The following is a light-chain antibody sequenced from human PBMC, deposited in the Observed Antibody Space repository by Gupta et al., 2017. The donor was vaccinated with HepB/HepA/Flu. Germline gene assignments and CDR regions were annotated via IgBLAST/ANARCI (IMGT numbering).Light chain of an antibody. CDR1: KDINSD. J-gene: IGKJ5*01. CDR3: QQFNSYPIT. CDR2: SAS. V-gene: IGKV1-9*01. Sequence: DIQLTQYPSFLSASLGDRVTITCRASKDINSDLIWYQQKPGKAPKLLIYSASTLQSGVPSRFSGSGSGTEFTLTISSVQPEDFATYYCQQFNSYPITFGQGTRLDIK.